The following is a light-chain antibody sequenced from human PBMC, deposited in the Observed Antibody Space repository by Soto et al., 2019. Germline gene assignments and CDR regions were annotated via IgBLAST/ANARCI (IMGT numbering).Light chain of an antibody. Sequence: QSALTQPPSASGSPGQSVAISCTGTSSDVGGYNYVSWYQQPPGKAPKLMIYEVNKRPSGVRDRFSGSKSGNTASLTVSGPQAEDEADYYCSSYACSSKVFGTGTKLTVL. CDR2: EVN. CDR1: SSDVGGYNY. CDR3: SSYACSSKV. J-gene: IGLJ1*01. V-gene: IGLV2-8*01.